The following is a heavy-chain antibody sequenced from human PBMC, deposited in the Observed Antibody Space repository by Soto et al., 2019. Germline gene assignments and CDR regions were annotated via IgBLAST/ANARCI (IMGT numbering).Heavy chain of an antibody. CDR2: ISGSGGST. Sequence: GGSLRLSCAASGFTFSSYAMSWVRQAPGKGLEWVSAISGSGGSTYYADSVKGRFTISRDNSKNTLYLQMNSPRAEDTAVYYCAKGNQSYDFWSGYSLYYYYGMDVWGQGTTVTVSS. J-gene: IGHJ6*02. CDR1: GFTFSSYA. CDR3: AKGNQSYDFWSGYSLYYYYGMDV. V-gene: IGHV3-23*01. D-gene: IGHD3-3*01.